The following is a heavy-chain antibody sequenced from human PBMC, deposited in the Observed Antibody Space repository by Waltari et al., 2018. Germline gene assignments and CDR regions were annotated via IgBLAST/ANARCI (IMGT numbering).Heavy chain of an antibody. Sequence: EVQLLESGGGLVQPGGSLRLSCAASGFTFSTYAMSWVRQAPGKGLEWVSGIDGRGGSTYYADSVKGRFTISKDNSKNTLYLQMNSLRADDTAVYYCAKDRPHTSGWYYFDYWGQGALVTVSS. J-gene: IGHJ4*02. CDR1: GFTFSTYA. V-gene: IGHV3-23*01. D-gene: IGHD6-19*01. CDR2: IDGRGGST. CDR3: AKDRPHTSGWYYFDY.